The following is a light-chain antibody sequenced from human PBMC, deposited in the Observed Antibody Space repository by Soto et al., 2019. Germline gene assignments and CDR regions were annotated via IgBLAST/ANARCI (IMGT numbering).Light chain of an antibody. Sequence: QSALTQPASVSGSPGQSITISCTGTSSDVGNYNLVSWYQQHPGKAPKLIIYEGSKRPSGVSNRFSGSKSGNTASLTISGLQTEDEADYYCCSYADLILFGGGNKVTVL. CDR3: CSYADLIL. CDR1: SSDVGNYNL. J-gene: IGLJ2*01. CDR2: EGS. V-gene: IGLV2-23*01.